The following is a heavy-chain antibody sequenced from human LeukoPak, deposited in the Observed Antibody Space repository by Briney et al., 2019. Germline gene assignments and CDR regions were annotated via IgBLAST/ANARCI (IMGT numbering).Heavy chain of an antibody. V-gene: IGHV1-2*02. Sequence: GASVKVSCKASGYTFTGYYMHWVPQAPGQGLEWMGWINPNSGGTNYAQKFQGRVTMTRDTSISTAYMDLSRLTSDDTAVYYCALLGTCTTTSCVSYDAFDFWGQGTMVTVSS. J-gene: IGHJ3*01. CDR3: ALLGTCTTTSCVSYDAFDF. CDR2: INPNSGGT. CDR1: GYTFTGYY. D-gene: IGHD2-2*01.